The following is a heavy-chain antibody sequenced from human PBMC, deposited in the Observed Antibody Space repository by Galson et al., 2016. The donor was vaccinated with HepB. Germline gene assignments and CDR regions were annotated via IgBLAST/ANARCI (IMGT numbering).Heavy chain of an antibody. CDR3: ARVRSGYSGIAD. V-gene: IGHV4-59*01. J-gene: IGHJ4*02. CDR2: TFYSGTT. Sequence: LSLTCNVSGGSITSYFWGWIRQPPGKGLEWIGYTFYSGTTNYHPSLQSRVTMSVDMSKNQLSLKSSSVTAADTAVYYCARVRSGYSGIADWGQGTLVTVSS. CDR1: GGSITSYF. D-gene: IGHD3-22*01.